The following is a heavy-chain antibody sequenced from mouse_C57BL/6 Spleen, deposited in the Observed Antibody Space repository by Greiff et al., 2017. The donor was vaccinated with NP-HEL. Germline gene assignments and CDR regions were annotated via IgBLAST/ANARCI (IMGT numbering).Heavy chain of an antibody. CDR3: ARGSITTVPYYYAMDY. V-gene: IGHV1-7*01. J-gene: IGHJ4*01. Sequence: QVQLQQSGAELAKPGASVKLSCKASGYTFTSYWMHWVNQRPGQGLEWIGYINPSSGYTKYNQKFKDKATLTADKSSSTAYMQLSSLTYEDSAVYYCARGSITTVPYYYAMDYWGQGTSVTVSS. CDR2: INPSSGYT. D-gene: IGHD1-1*01. CDR1: GYTFTSYW.